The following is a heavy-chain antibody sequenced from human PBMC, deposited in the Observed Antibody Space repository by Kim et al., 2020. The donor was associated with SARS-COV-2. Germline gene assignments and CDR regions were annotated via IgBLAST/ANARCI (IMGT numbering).Heavy chain of an antibody. Sequence: SVKGRFTISIDNSKNSLYLQMNSLRTEDTALYYCAKDALPYYDSSGCLDYWGQGTLVTVSS. D-gene: IGHD3-22*01. V-gene: IGHV3-43*01. J-gene: IGHJ4*02. CDR3: AKDALPYYDSSGCLDY.